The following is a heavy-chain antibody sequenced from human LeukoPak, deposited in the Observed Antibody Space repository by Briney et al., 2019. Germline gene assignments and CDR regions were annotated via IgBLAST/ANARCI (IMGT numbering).Heavy chain of an antibody. D-gene: IGHD3-22*01. CDR2: INHSGST. Sequence: SETLSLTCAVYGGSFSGYYWSWIRQPPGKGLEWIGEINHSGSTNYNPSLKSRVTISVDTSKNQFSLKLSSVTAADTAVYYCARAYYDSSGYQRSYFDYWGQGTLVTVSS. J-gene: IGHJ4*02. CDR1: GGSFSGYY. CDR3: ARAYYDSSGYQRSYFDY. V-gene: IGHV4-34*01.